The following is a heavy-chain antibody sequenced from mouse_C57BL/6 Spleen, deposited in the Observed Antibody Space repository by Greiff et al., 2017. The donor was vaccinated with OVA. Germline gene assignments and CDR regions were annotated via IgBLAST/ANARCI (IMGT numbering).Heavy chain of an antibody. CDR1: GYTFTSYW. CDR2: IDPSDSYT. J-gene: IGHJ1*03. CDR3: ARYDYGDWYFDV. V-gene: IGHV1-69*01. Sequence: VQLQQPGAELVMPGASVKLSYKASGYTFTSYWMHWVKQRPGQGLEWIGEIDPSDSYTNYNQKFKGKSTLTVDKSSSTAYMQLSSLTSEDSAVYYCARYDYGDWYFDVWGTGTTVTVSS. D-gene: IGHD2-4*01.